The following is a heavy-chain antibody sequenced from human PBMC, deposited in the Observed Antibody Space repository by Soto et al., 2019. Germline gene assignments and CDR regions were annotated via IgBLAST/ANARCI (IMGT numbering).Heavy chain of an antibody. CDR3: AHRHAGSYWGY. D-gene: IGHD3-10*01. V-gene: IGHV2-5*02. CDR1: GFSLRTSGVG. J-gene: IGHJ4*02. CDR2: IYWDGDK. Sequence: QITLKESGLTLVKPTQTLTLTCTFSGFSLRTSGVGVGWIRQPQGKALEWLALIYWDGDKSFSPSLKSRLTITKDTSKNQVVLTMTNMDPVDTATYYCAHRHAGSYWGYWGQGTLVTVSS.